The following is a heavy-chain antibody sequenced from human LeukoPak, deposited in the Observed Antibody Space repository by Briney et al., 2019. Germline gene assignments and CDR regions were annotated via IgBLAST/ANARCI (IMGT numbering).Heavy chain of an antibody. V-gene: IGHV4-39*01. Sequence: SETLSLTCTVSGGSISSSSYYWGWIRQPPGKGLEWIGSIYYSGSTYYNPSLKSRVTISVDTSKNQFSLKLSSVTAADTAVYYCARHTTHGDYNPNDYWGQGTLVTVSS. CDR3: ARHTTHGDYNPNDY. D-gene: IGHD3-16*01. CDR2: IYYSGST. J-gene: IGHJ4*02. CDR1: GGSISSSSYY.